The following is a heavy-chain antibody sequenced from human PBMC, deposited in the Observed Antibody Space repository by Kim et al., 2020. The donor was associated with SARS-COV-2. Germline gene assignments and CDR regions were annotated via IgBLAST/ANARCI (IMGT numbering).Heavy chain of an antibody. V-gene: IGHV4-30-2*04. CDR3: ARGYMVRGSGGYYFDY. D-gene: IGHD3-10*01. Sequence: LKSRVTISVDTSKNQFSRKLSSVTAADTAVYYCARGYMVRGSGGYYFDYWGQGTLVTVSS. J-gene: IGHJ4*02.